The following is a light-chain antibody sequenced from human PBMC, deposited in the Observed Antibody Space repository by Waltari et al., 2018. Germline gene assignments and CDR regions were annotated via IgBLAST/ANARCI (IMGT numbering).Light chain of an antibody. V-gene: IGLV3-25*03. CDR1: ALPKRY. CDR3: QSTDTSDSVV. CDR2: KDS. Sequence: SYELTPPPSVSVSPGQTARITCPGDALPKRYAHWYQHKPGQAPVMVIYKDSERPSGSPERFSGSSSGTTVTLTITGVQAEDEADYHCQSTDTSDSVVFGGGTKLTVL. J-gene: IGLJ2*01.